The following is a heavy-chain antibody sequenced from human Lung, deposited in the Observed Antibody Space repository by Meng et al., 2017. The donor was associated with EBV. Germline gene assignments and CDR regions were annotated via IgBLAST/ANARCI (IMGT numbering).Heavy chain of an antibody. CDR3: ARGGTSSAPFDY. CDR1: GASISRSDL. J-gene: IGHJ4*02. CDR2: IYHSGST. D-gene: IGHD2-2*01. Sequence: QVQLQGSGPGLVKPSGTLSLTCDVSGASISRSDLWSWVRQPPGEGLEWIGEIYHSGSTNYNPSLKSRVTISVDTSKNQFSLSLNSVTAADTAVYYCARGGTSSAPFDYWGQETLVTVSS. V-gene: IGHV4-4*02.